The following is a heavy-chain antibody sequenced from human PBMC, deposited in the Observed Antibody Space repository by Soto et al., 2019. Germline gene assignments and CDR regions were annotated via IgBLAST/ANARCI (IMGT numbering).Heavy chain of an antibody. CDR1: GYTFTTYD. D-gene: IGHD1-1*01. Sequence: QVQLVQSGAEVTKPGASVKVSCMASGYTFTTYDINWVRQATGQGLEWLGWMSPNSGATGYAQKFQGRVTMTRDTSMTTAYVELSNLRSEDTAMYYCARGVDAGVDVWGQGTTVTVSS. CDR2: MSPNSGAT. V-gene: IGHV1-8*01. CDR3: ARGVDAGVDV. J-gene: IGHJ6*02.